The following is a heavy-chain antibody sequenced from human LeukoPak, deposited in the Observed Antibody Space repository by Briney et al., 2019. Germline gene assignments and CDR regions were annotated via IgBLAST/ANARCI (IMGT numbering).Heavy chain of an antibody. CDR2: INWNGGST. CDR3: ARGVYYYHSSGYYLDF. D-gene: IGHD3-22*01. J-gene: IGHJ4*02. CDR1: GFTFDDYG. V-gene: IGHV3-20*04. Sequence: GGSLRLSCAASGFTFDDYGMSWVRQAPGKGLEWVSGINWNGGSTGYADSVKGRFTISRDNAKKSVYLQMNSLRAEDTAVYYCARGVYYYHSSGYYLDFWGQGTLVTVSS.